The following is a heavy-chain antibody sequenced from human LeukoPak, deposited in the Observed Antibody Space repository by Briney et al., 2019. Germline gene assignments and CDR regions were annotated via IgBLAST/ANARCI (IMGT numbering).Heavy chain of an antibody. CDR1: GFTFSSYG. CDR2: IWSDGSNK. V-gene: IGHV3-33*01. Sequence: GRSLRLSCEASGFTFSSYGIHWVRQAPGKGLEWVAVIWSDGSNKYYADSVKGRFTISRDNAKNSLYLQMNSLRAEDTAVYYCAREWQGYSSSRRASYYYMDVWGKGTTVTVSS. CDR3: AREWQGYSSSRRASYYYMDV. J-gene: IGHJ6*03. D-gene: IGHD6-6*01.